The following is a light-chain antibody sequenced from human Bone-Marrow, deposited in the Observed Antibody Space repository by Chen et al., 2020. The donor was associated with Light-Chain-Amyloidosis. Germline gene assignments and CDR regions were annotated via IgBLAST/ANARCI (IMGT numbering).Light chain of an antibody. CDR2: VAS. Sequence: DIQMTQSPLSLSASVGDRVTITCRASQVISNYLGWFQQKPGKAPKSLIYVASKLQNVVPSRFTGTRSGTDFTLTINTLQPEDSGIYYCQQYFSYPFSFGQGTRLDIK. V-gene: IGKV1-16*01. J-gene: IGKJ5*01. CDR1: QVISNY. CDR3: QQYFSYPFS.